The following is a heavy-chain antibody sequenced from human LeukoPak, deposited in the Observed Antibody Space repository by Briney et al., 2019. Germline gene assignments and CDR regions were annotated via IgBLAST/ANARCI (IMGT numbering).Heavy chain of an antibody. CDR1: GYIFTTYW. Sequence: GESLKISCKGSGYIFTTYWIGWVRQMPGKGLEWMGIIYPADSDTKYSPSFQGQVTISADKSISTAYLQWSSLKASDTAKYYCASGIVGAAYVPIDYWGQGTLVTVSS. CDR3: ASGIVGAAYVPIDY. J-gene: IGHJ4*02. CDR2: IYPADSDT. D-gene: IGHD1-26*01. V-gene: IGHV5-51*01.